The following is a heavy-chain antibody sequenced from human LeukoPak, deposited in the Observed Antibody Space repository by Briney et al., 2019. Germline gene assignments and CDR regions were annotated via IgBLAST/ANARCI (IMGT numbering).Heavy chain of an antibody. CDR3: ARVYRSRITIFGVVIIPSWFDP. D-gene: IGHD3-3*01. J-gene: IGHJ5*02. Sequence: SETLSLTCTVSGGSISSYYWSWIRQPPGKGLEWIGYIYYSGSTNFNPSLKSRVTISVDTSKNQFSLKLSSVTAADTAVYYCARVYRSRITIFGVVIIPSWFDPWGQGTLVTVSS. V-gene: IGHV4-59*01. CDR2: IYYSGST. CDR1: GGSISSYY.